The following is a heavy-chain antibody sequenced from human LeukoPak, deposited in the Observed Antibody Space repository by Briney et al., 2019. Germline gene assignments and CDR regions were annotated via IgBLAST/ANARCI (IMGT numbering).Heavy chain of an antibody. D-gene: IGHD3-9*01. CDR3: ARRYFDYSGNWYFDL. J-gene: IGHJ2*01. V-gene: IGHV4-38-2*02. Sequence: SETLSLTCTVSGYSISSGYYWGWIRQPPGKGLEWIGSIYHSGSTYYNPSLKSRVTISVDTSKNQFSLKLSSVTAADTAVYYCARRYFDYSGNWYFDLWGRGTLVTVSS. CDR1: GYSISSGYY. CDR2: IYHSGST.